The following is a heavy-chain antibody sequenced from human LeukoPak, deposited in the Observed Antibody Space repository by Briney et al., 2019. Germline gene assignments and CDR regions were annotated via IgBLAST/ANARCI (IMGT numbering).Heavy chain of an antibody. V-gene: IGHV3-53*01. CDR3: AREQYYYDSSPDAFDI. CDR1: GYSISSGYY. D-gene: IGHD3-22*01. CDR2: IYSGGST. Sequence: ETLSLTCTVSGYSISSGYYWGWIRQPPGKGLEWVSVIYSGGSTYYADSVKGRFTISRDNSKNTLYLQMSSLRAEDTAVYYCAREQYYYDSSPDAFDIWGQGTMVTVSS. J-gene: IGHJ3*02.